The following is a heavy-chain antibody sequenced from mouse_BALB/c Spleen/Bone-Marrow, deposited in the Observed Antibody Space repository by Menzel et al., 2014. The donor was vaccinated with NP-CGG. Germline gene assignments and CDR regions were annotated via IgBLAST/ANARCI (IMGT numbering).Heavy chain of an antibody. J-gene: IGHJ4*01. Sequence: EVMLVESGGGLVKPGGSLKLSCAASGFTFSSYTMSWVRQTPEKRLEWVATISSGGSYTYYPDSVKGRFTISRDNAKNTRYXRXSSLKAEDTAMYYCTRDLYDGYSYYAMDYWGQGTSVTGSS. CDR1: GFTFSSYT. D-gene: IGHD2-3*01. CDR2: ISSGGSYT. CDR3: TRDLYDGYSYYAMDY. V-gene: IGHV5-6-4*01.